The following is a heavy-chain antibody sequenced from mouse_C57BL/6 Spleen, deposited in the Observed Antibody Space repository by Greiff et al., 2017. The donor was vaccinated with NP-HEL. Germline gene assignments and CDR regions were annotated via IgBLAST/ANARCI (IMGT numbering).Heavy chain of an antibody. CDR1: GYTFTSYW. J-gene: IGHJ2*01. CDR2: IDPSDSYT. V-gene: IGHV1-50*01. D-gene: IGHD1-1*01. Sequence: QVQLQQPGAELVKPGASVKLSCKASGYTFTSYWMQWVKQRPGQGLEWIGEIDPSDSYTNYNQKFKGKATLTVDTSSSTAYMQLSSLTSEDSAVYYCASPLYGKGNYFDYWGQGTTLTVSS. CDR3: ASPLYGKGNYFDY.